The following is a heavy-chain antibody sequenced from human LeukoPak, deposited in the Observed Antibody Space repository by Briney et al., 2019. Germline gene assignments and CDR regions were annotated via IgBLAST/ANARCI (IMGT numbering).Heavy chain of an antibody. V-gene: IGHV4-59*01. J-gene: IGHJ4*02. Sequence: SETLSLTCTVSGGSMSSYYWIWLRQPPGKGLEWIGYIYYSGSTNYNPSLKSRFFITVAVSKNEFSVKLSCVPAVHTAVYYCASVSSGYYFFDYWGQGNLVTVSS. CDR3: ASVSSGYYFFDY. CDR2: IYYSGST. D-gene: IGHD3-22*01. CDR1: GGSMSSYY.